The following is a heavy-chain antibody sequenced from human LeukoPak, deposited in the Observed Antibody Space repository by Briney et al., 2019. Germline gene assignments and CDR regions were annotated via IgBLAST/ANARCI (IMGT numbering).Heavy chain of an antibody. CDR1: GGSISSGGYY. CDR3: ATTVGSYFDY. V-gene: IGHV4-31*03. D-gene: IGHD3-16*01. CDR2: IYYSGST. Sequence: PSETPSLTCTVSGGSISSGGYYWSWIRQHPGKGLEWIGYIYYSGSTYYNPSLKSRVTMSVDTSENQFSLKLSSVTAADTAVYYCATTVGSYFDYWSQGTLVTVSS. J-gene: IGHJ4*02.